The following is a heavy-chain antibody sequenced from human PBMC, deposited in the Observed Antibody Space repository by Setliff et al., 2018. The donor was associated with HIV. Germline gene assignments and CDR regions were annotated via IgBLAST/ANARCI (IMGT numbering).Heavy chain of an antibody. V-gene: IGHV1-2*02. CDR1: GYTFTGYY. CDR3: AREDEMGTVTEHYYYGMGV. J-gene: IGHJ6*02. Sequence: GASVKVSCKASGYTFTGYYVHWVRQAPGQGLEWMGWINPNNGGTNYAQKFQGRVTMTRDTSISTAYMELNRRRSDDTAVYYCAREDEMGTVTEHYYYGMGVWGQGTTVTVSS. D-gene: IGHD4-4*01. CDR2: INPNNGGT.